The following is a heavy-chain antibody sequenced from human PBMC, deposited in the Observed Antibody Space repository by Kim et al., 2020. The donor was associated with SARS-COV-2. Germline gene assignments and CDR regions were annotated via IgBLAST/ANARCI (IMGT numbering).Heavy chain of an antibody. Sequence: GGSLRLSCEASGFTFSSYWMSWVRQAPGKGLEWMACIEQIGEEKYDVYAVKVRGSISRDNDKTSVSLQMHIMRPEAADASECSSARMPASSAEYFQYWG. V-gene: IGHV3-7*03. D-gene: IGHD6-25*01. CDR1: GFTFSSYW. CDR3: SSARMPASSAEYFQY. CDR2: IEQIGEEK. J-gene: IGHJ1*01.